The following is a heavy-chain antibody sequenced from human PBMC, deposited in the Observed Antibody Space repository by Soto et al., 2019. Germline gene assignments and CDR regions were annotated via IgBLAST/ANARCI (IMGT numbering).Heavy chain of an antibody. CDR1: GGSISSSSYY. J-gene: IGHJ4*02. V-gene: IGHV4-39*01. CDR2: IYYSGST. CDR3: ARHAVNRRGFTDN. Sequence: QLQLQESGPGLVKPSETLSLTCTVSGGSISSSSYYWGWIRQPPGKGLEWIGSIYYSGSTYYNPSLKSRVTLPVDTSKNQSCLKLISVTAADTAVYYCARHAVNRRGFTDNWGQGTLVTVSS.